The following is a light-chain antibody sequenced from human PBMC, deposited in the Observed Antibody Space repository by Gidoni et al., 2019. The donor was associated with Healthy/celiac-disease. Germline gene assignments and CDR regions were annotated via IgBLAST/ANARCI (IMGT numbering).Light chain of an antibody. CDR3: QQLNRYPYS. CDR1: QYISSY. V-gene: IGKV1-9*01. Sequence: DIQLTQSPSVLSASVGDRGTITCLASQYISSYLAWYQQKPRKAPKLLIYAASTVHSGVPSRFSGSGSGTEFPLTISSLQPEDFATYYCQQLNRYPYSFGQGTQLEIK. J-gene: IGKJ2*03. CDR2: AAS.